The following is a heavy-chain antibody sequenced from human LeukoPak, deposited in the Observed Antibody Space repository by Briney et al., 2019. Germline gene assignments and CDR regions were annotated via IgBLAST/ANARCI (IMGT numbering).Heavy chain of an antibody. CDR3: ARDDYGDYDSGAFDI. Sequence: GGSLRLSCAASGFTFSSYAMSWVRQAPGKGLEWVANIKQDGSEKYYVDSVKGRFTISRDNAKNSLYLQMNSLRAEDTAVYYCARDDYGDYDSGAFDIWGQGTMVTVSS. D-gene: IGHD4-17*01. CDR1: GFTFSSYA. CDR2: IKQDGSEK. J-gene: IGHJ3*02. V-gene: IGHV3-7*01.